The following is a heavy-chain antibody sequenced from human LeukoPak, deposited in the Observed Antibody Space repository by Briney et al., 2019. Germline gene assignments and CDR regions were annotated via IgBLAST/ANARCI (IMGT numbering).Heavy chain of an antibody. D-gene: IGHD3-22*01. Sequence: ETLSLTCTVSGGSISSYYWSWVRQAPGKGLEWVSAISGSGGSTYYADSVKGRFTISRDNSKNTLYLQMNSLRAEDTAVYYCAKDIYYYDSSGYPYYFDYWGQGTLVTVSS. CDR1: GGSISSYY. J-gene: IGHJ4*02. CDR3: AKDIYYYDSSGYPYYFDY. V-gene: IGHV3-23*01. CDR2: ISGSGGST.